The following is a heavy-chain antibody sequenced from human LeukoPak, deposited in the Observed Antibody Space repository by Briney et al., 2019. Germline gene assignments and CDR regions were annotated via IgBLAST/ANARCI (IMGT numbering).Heavy chain of an antibody. D-gene: IGHD1-1*01. J-gene: IGHJ6*03. CDR2: VSGSGGAT. CDR3: AKNRGGTYKYYMDV. Sequence: PGGSLRLSCAASGFTFNKYAMSWFRQAPGMGLEWLSYVSGSGGATYYADSVKGRFTISRDNSKNTVYLQMGSLRAEDTAVYYCAKNRGGTYKYYMDVWGNGTTVTVSS. V-gene: IGHV3-23*01. CDR1: GFTFNKYA.